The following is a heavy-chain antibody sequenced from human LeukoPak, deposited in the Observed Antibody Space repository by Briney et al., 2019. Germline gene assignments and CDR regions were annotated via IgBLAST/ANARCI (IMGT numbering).Heavy chain of an antibody. D-gene: IGHD2-15*01. Sequence: PGGSLRLSCEVSGFTFSHYAMHWVRLAPGKGLEWVAVISYDGGDEYYADSVEGRFIISRDNSKNTVYLQMNSLRSEDTAVYYCASWAASVPFDYWGQGTLVTVSS. CDR3: ASWAASVPFDY. CDR2: ISYDGGDE. CDR1: GFTFSHYA. V-gene: IGHV3-30*14. J-gene: IGHJ4*02.